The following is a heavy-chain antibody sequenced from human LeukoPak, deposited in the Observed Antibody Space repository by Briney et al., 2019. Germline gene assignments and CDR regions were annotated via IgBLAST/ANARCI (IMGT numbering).Heavy chain of an antibody. D-gene: IGHD5/OR15-5a*01. CDR3: ARLSYYYYGMDV. CDR1: GGSISSSSYY. J-gene: IGHJ6*02. CDR2: IYYSGST. Sequence: SETLSLTCTVSGGSISSSSYYWGWIRQPPGKGLEWIGSIYYSGSTYYNPSLKSRVTISVDTSKNQFSLKLSSVTAADTAVYYCARLSYYYYGMDVWGQGTTVTVSS. V-gene: IGHV4-39*07.